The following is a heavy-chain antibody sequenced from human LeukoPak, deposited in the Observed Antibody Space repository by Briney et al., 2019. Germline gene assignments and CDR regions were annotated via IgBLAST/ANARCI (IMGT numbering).Heavy chain of an antibody. Sequence: ASVKVSCKASGYTFTSYDINWVRQATGQGLEWMGWMNPNSGNTGYAQKFQGRVTVTRNTSISTAYMELSSLRSEDTAGYYLGRDPPNNPQLVTPEEYWGQGTLVTVSS. CDR1: GYTFTSYD. CDR2: MNPNSGNT. V-gene: IGHV1-8*01. J-gene: IGHJ4*01. CDR3: GRDPPNNPQLVTPEEY. D-gene: IGHD6-13*01.